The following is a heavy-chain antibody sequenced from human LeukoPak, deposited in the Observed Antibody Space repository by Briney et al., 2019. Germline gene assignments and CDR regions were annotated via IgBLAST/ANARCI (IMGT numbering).Heavy chain of an antibody. D-gene: IGHD6-19*01. CDR2: IRYDGSNK. CDR1: GFTFSSYG. Sequence: GGSLRLSCAASGFTFSSYGMYCVRQALGKGLGWVAFIRYDGSNKYYADSVKGRFTISRDNTKNTLYLQKNRLRAEETAVYYSAKDEAVAGWGYFDYWGQGPLVNVSS. V-gene: IGHV3-30*02. J-gene: IGHJ4*02. CDR3: AKDEAVAGWGYFDY.